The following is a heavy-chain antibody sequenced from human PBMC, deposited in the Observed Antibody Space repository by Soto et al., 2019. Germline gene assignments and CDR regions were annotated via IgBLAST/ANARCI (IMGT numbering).Heavy chain of an antibody. Sequence: SETLSLTCTVSGGSITHGGFSWSWIRQSPGKGLEWIGYIGHLENTYFHPTFKSRLTMSIDRSKTKFSLNLSSVTAADRAVYYCARGGGNDPFDSWGQGVLVTVSS. J-gene: IGHJ4*02. V-gene: IGHV4-30-2*06. CDR1: GGSITHGGFS. CDR3: ARGGGNDPFDS. D-gene: IGHD5-12*01. CDR2: IGHLENT.